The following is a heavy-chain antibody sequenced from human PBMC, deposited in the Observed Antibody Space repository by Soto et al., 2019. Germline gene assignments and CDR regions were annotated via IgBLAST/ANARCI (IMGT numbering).Heavy chain of an antibody. J-gene: IGHJ4*02. D-gene: IGHD2-8*02. CDR1: GFTFSASA. Sequence: EVQLVESGGGLVQPGGSLKLSCEASGFTFSASAMHWVRQASGKGLEWVGRIRSKVNSYATEYAASVKGRFTISRDESKNTAYLQMNSLKTEDTAVYYCTRQLVDYWGQGTLVTVSS. CDR2: IRSKVNSYAT. V-gene: IGHV3-73*01. CDR3: TRQLVDY.